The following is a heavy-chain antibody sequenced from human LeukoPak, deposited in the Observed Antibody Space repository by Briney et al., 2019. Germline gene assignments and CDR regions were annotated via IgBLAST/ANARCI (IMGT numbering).Heavy chain of an antibody. J-gene: IGHJ4*02. V-gene: IGHV3-33*01. CDR3: ARVSCSSSSCYLASYYFDS. Sequence: GGSLRLSCAASGFTFSSNGMHWVRQAPGKGLEWVAVIRYDGSNKNYADSVKGRFTISRDNSKNTLSLQMNSLRVEDTAIYYCARVSCSSSSCYLASYYFDSWGQGTLVTVSS. CDR1: GFTFSSNG. CDR2: IRYDGSNK. D-gene: IGHD2-2*01.